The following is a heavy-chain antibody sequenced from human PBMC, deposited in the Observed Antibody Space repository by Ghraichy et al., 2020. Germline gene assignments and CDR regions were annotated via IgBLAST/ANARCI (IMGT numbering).Heavy chain of an antibody. J-gene: IGHJ3*02. Sequence: GGSLRLSCAASGFTFSSYSMNWVRQAPGKGLEWVSSISSSSSYIYYADSVKGRFTISRDNAKNSLYLQMNSLRAEDTAVYYCARRSEWLLHDAFDIWGQGTMVTVSS. V-gene: IGHV3-21*01. CDR1: GFTFSSYS. CDR2: ISSSSSYI. CDR3: ARRSEWLLHDAFDI. D-gene: IGHD3-3*01.